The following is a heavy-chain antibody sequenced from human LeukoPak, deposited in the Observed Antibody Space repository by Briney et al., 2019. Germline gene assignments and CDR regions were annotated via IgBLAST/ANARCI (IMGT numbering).Heavy chain of an antibody. D-gene: IGHD2-15*01. CDR3: ARSVEEVADY. J-gene: IGHJ4*02. CDR2: ISSSSSYI. V-gene: IGHV3-21*01. Sequence: GGPLRLSCAASGFTFSSYSMNWVRQAPGKGLEWVSSISSSSSYIYYADSVKGRFTISRDNAKNSLYLQMNSLRAEDTAVYYCARSVEEVADYWGQGTLVTVSS. CDR1: GFTFSSYS.